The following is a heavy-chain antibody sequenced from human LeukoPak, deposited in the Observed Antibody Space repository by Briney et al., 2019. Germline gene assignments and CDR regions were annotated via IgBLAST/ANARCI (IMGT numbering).Heavy chain of an antibody. Sequence: PGGSLRLSCTASGFTFSNARMSWVRQAPGKGLEWVGRIKSTIDGGTTDYAAPVKGRFTMSRDDSKNTPYLEMNSLKTEDTAVYYCTTPPRYWGQGTLVTVSS. CDR3: TTPPRY. V-gene: IGHV3-15*01. CDR1: GFTFSNAR. CDR2: IKSTIDGGTT. J-gene: IGHJ4*02.